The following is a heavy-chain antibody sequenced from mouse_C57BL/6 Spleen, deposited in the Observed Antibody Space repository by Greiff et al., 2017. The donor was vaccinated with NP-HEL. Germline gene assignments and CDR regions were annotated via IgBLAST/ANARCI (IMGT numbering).Heavy chain of an antibody. J-gene: IGHJ3*01. V-gene: IGHV5-17*01. CDR2: ISSGSSTI. D-gene: IGHD2-2*01. CDR3: ARGGDYGYGWFAY. Sequence: EVKVVESGGGLVKPGGSLKLSCAASGFTFSDYGMHWVRQAPEKGLEWVAYISSGSSTIYYADTVKGRFTISRDNAKNTLFLQMTSLRSEDTAMYYCARGGDYGYGWFAYWGQGTLVTVSA. CDR1: GFTFSDYG.